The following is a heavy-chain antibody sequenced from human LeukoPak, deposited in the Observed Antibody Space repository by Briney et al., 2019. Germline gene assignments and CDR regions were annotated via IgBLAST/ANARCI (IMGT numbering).Heavy chain of an antibody. CDR2: MKLAGSEE. Sequence: GGSLRLSCAASGFTFRSYWMSWVRQAPGKGLEWVANMKLAGSEEYYVDSVKGRFTISSDNAKNSLYLQMNSLRVDDTAVYYCARWARYCSSGSCYSWFDPWGQGTLVTVSS. CDR1: GFTFRSYW. D-gene: IGHD2-15*01. CDR3: ARWARYCSSGSCYSWFDP. J-gene: IGHJ5*02. V-gene: IGHV3-7*01.